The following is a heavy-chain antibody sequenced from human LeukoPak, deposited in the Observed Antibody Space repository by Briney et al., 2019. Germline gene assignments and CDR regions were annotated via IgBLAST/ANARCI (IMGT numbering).Heavy chain of an antibody. D-gene: IGHD3-9*01. V-gene: IGHV1-3*01. CDR2: INVGNGNT. CDR3: ATADILTGAFDY. CDR1: GYTVTSYA. Sequence: ASVKVSCKASGYTVTSYAMHWVRQAPGQRLEWMGWINVGNGNTKYSQKFQGRVTITRDTSASTAYMELSSLRSEDTAVYYCATADILTGAFDYWGQGTLVTVSS. J-gene: IGHJ4*02.